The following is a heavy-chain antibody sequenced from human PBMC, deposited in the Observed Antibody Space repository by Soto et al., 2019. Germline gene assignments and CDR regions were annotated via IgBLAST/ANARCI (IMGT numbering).Heavy chain of an antibody. CDR1: GGTFSSYA. J-gene: IGHJ2*01. CDR2: IIPIFGTA. D-gene: IGHD3-3*01. Sequence: QVQLVQSGAEVKKPGSSVKVSCKASGGTFSSYAISWVRQAPGQGLEWMGGIIPIFGTANYAQKFQGRVTITEDDSTSTAYMELSSVRSEDAAVYYCARDSAPVTMFGVNLDLWGRGALVTVSS. V-gene: IGHV1-69*12. CDR3: ARDSAPVTMFGVNLDL.